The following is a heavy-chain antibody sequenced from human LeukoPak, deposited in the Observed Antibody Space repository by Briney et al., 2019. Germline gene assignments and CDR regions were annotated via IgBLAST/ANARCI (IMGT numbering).Heavy chain of an antibody. V-gene: IGHV4-39*01. D-gene: IGHD3-9*01. CDR1: SGFNFSGKY. J-gene: IGHJ4*02. Sequence: GSLRLSCVASGFNFSGKYMSWVRQAPGRGLEWIGSIYYSGSTYYNPSLKSRVTISVDTSKNQFSLKLSSVTAADTAVYYCARQTGPPDWLLPKARKPENYFDYWGQGTLVTVSS. CDR3: ARQTGPPDWLLPKARKPENYFDY. CDR2: IYYSGST.